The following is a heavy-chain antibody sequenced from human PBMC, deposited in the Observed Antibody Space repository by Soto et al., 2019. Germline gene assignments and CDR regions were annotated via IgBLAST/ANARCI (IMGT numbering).Heavy chain of an antibody. D-gene: IGHD3-3*01. CDR2: ISYDGSNK. CDR1: GFTFSSYG. V-gene: IGHV3-30*18. J-gene: IGHJ6*02. Sequence: QVQLVESGGGVVQPGRSLRLSCAASGFTFSSYGMHWVRQAPGKGLEWVAVISYDGSNKYYADSVKGRFTISRENSKNLXXLQMNSLRAEDTAVYYCAKDVLRFLEWLAFYGMEVWGQGTTVTVSS. CDR3: AKDVLRFLEWLAFYGMEV.